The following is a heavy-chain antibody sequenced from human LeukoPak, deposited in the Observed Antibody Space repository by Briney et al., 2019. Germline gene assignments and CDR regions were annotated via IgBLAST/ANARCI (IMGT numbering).Heavy chain of an antibody. CDR1: GFTFSSYS. D-gene: IGHD3-22*01. Sequence: GGSLRLSCAASGFTFSSYSMNWVRQAPGKGLEWVSSISSSSYIYYADSVKGRFTISRDNAENSLYLQMNSLRAEDTAVYYCARDAHYYDSSGITPFDYWGQGTLVTVSS. CDR3: ARDAHYYDSSGITPFDY. J-gene: IGHJ4*02. V-gene: IGHV3-21*01. CDR2: ISSSSYI.